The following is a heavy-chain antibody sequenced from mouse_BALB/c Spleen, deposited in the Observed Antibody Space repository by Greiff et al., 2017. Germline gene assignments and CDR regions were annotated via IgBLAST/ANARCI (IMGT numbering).Heavy chain of an antibody. CDR1: GYTFSSYW. J-gene: IGHJ4*01. D-gene: IGHD2-10*02. Sequence: QVQLQQSGAELMKPGASVKISCKATGYTFSSYWIEWVKQRPGHGLEWIGEILPGSGSTNYNEKFKGKATFTADTSSNTAYMQLSSLTSEDSAVYYCARYPSDDAMDYWGQGTSVTVSS. V-gene: IGHV1-9*01. CDR3: ARYPSDDAMDY. CDR2: ILPGSGST.